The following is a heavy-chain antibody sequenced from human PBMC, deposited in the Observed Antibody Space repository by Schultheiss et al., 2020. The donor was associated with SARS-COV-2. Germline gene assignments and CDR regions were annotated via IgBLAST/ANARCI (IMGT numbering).Heavy chain of an antibody. J-gene: IGHJ4*02. CDR3: ARGGTNLNY. CDR2: IHYSGST. V-gene: IGHV4-34*01. D-gene: IGHD1-14*01. Sequence: LETLSLTCAVHGGSFSGNYWSWIRQAPGKGLEWIGEIHYSGSTNYNLSLKSRVTISVDTSKSQFSLNVSSVTAADTAVYYCARGGTNLNYWGQGTLVTVSS. CDR1: GGSFSGNY.